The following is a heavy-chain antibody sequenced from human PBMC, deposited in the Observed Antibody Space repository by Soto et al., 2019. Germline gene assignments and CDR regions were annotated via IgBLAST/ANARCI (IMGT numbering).Heavy chain of an antibody. CDR2: IYPGDSDT. Sequence: GESLKISCKGSGYSFTSNWIGWVRQMPGKGLEWMGIIYPGDSDTRYSPAFQGQVTISADKSISTAYLQWSSLKASDTAMYYCARPLSPYYYYYGMDVWGQGTTVTVSS. J-gene: IGHJ6*02. CDR3: ARPLSPYYYYYGMDV. CDR1: GYSFTSNW. V-gene: IGHV5-51*01.